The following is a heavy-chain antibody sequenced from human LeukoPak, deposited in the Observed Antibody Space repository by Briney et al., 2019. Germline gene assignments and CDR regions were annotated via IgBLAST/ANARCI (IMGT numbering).Heavy chain of an antibody. CDR1: GFTFRNYA. V-gene: IGHV3-23*01. Sequence: GGSLRLSCAASGFTFRNYAMSWVRQAPGKGLEWVSGITGSGDSTYYADSVKGRFATSRDNSKNTVYLQMNSLRAEDTAVYYCAKRDSSGCYYFDYWGQGALVTVSS. D-gene: IGHD3-22*01. CDR3: AKRDSSGCYYFDY. CDR2: ITGSGDST. J-gene: IGHJ4*02.